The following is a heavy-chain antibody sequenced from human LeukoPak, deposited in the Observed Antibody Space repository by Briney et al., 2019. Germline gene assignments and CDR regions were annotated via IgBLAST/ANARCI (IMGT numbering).Heavy chain of an antibody. CDR1: GFTFSSYA. V-gene: IGHV3-30-3*01. D-gene: IGHD6-13*01. CDR2: ISYDGSNK. J-gene: IGHJ4*02. Sequence: GGSLRLSCAASGFTFSSYAMHWVRQAPGKGLEWVAVISYDGSNKYYADSVKGRFTISRDNSKNTLYLQMNSLRAEDTAVYYCARDGAAAGNDYWGQGTLVTVSS. CDR3: ARDGAAAGNDY.